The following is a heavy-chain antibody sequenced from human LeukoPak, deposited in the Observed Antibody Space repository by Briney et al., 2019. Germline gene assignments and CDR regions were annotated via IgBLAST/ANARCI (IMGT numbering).Heavy chain of an antibody. V-gene: IGHV1-69*13. D-gene: IGHD5-18*01. CDR2: IIPIFGTA. J-gene: IGHJ4*02. CDR1: GGTFSSYA. CDR3: AAFTEGYSERDIDY. Sequence: SVKVSCKASGGTFSSYAISWVRQAPGQGLEWMGGIIPIFGTANYAQKFQGRVTITADESTSTAYMELSSLRSEDTAVYYCAAFTEGYSERDIDYWGQGTLVTVSS.